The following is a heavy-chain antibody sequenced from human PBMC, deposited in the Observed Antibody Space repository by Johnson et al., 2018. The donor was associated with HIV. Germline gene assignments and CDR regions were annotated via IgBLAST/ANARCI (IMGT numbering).Heavy chain of an antibody. Sequence: QVQLVESGGGVVQPGRSLRLSCAASGFTFSTYGMHWVRQAPGKGLEWVTFISYDGGNKYYADSVKGRFTLSRDNSKNTLYLQMNSLRAEDAAVYYCARERSYSSSWYGDAFDIRGQGTMVTVYS. J-gene: IGHJ3*02. V-gene: IGHV3-30*03. CDR1: GFTFSTYG. D-gene: IGHD6-13*01. CDR3: ARERSYSSSWYGDAFDI. CDR2: ISYDGGNK.